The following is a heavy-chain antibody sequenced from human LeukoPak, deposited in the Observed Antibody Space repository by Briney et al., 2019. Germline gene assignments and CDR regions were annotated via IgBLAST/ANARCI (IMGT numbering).Heavy chain of an antibody. V-gene: IGHV4-4*07. D-gene: IGHD7-27*01. CDR3: ATGDHSFDN. J-gene: IGHJ4*02. CDR2: YDSGTT. Sequence: SETLSLTCSVSGASLTIYYWNWIRQPAGKGLEWIGRYDSGTTTHNPSLKSQFTMSIDTSKNQISLKLTSVTAADTAVYYCATGDHSFDNWGQGILVTVTP. CDR1: GASLTIYY.